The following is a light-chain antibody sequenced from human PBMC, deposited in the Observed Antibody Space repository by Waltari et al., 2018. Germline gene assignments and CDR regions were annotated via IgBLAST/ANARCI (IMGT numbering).Light chain of an antibody. CDR1: SSHIRAAYH. Sequence: QSVLTQPPAVSGAPGQRVSIFFAGRSSHIRAAYHVNWYQQLPGTAPKLLIDGSINRPSGVPDRFSGSRSDTSASLAITGLQAEDEADYYCQSYDISLSGWVFGGGTKLTVL. CDR2: GSI. CDR3: QSYDISLSGWV. V-gene: IGLV1-40*01. J-gene: IGLJ3*02.